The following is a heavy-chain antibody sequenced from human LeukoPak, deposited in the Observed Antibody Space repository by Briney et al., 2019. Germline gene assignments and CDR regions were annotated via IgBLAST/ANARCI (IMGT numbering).Heavy chain of an antibody. J-gene: IGHJ4*02. Sequence: GESLKIPCKGSGFTFTNYWIGWVRQMPGKGLEWMGIIYPGDSDTRYSPSFQGQVTISADRSISTAYLQWSSLKASDTAMYYCARHMYTRRENYDPPGVWGQGTLVTVSS. D-gene: IGHD3-22*01. CDR3: ARHMYTRRENYDPPGV. V-gene: IGHV5-51*01. CDR2: IYPGDSDT. CDR1: GFTFTNYW.